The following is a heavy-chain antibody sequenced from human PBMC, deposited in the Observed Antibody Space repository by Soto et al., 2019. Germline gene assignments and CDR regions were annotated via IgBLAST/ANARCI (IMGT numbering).Heavy chain of an antibody. CDR2: IIPIFGTA. V-gene: IGHV1-69*01. CDR3: ARALGYCSGGSCFSYYFDY. D-gene: IGHD2-15*01. CDR1: GGTFSSYA. Sequence: QVQLVQSGAEVKKPGSSVKVSCKASGGTFSSYAISWVRQAPGQGLEWMGGIIPIFGTANYAQKFQGRVTITADEATSTAYMELSSLRSADTAVYYCARALGYCSGGSCFSYYFDYWGQGTLVTVSS. J-gene: IGHJ4*02.